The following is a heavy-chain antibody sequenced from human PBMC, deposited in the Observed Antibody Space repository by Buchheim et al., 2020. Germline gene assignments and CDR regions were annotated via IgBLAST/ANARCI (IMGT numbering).Heavy chain of an antibody. CDR3: ATYSSGWYGADY. CDR1: GASISTDY. J-gene: IGHJ4*02. CDR2: IYKSGIT. V-gene: IGHV4-59*12. Sequence: QVQLQESGPGLVKPSETLSLTCTVSGASISTDYWSWIRQPPGEGLEWIGYIYKSGITEYNPSLARRVTIAEDTSKNQFSLKLSSVTAADTAVYYCATYSSGWYGADYWGQGTL. D-gene: IGHD6-19*01.